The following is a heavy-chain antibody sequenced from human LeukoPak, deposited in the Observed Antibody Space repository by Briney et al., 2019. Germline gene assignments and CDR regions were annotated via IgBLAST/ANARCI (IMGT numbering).Heavy chain of an antibody. Sequence: SVKVSCKASGGTFSSYAISWVRQAPGQGLEWMGGIIPIFGTANYAQKFQGRVTITADESTSTAYMELSSLRSEDTAVYYCASGERWPQPLDYWGQGTLVTVSS. D-gene: IGHD5-24*01. CDR2: IIPIFGTA. CDR3: ASGERWPQPLDY. CDR1: GGTFSSYA. J-gene: IGHJ4*02. V-gene: IGHV1-69*13.